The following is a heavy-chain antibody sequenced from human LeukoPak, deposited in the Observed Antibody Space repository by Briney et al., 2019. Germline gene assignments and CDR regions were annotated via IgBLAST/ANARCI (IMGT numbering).Heavy chain of an antibody. CDR2: IYPSEST. CDR1: GGSISGYY. CDR3: ARDASHSRGYFDY. Sequence: PGTLSLTCTVSGGSISGYYWTWLRQPPGEGLEWIGRIYPSESTNYNPYSKSRVTMSVDKSKTQFSLNLSSVIAADTPVYYCARDASHSRGYFDYWGQGTLDTVSS. D-gene: IGHD6-13*01. J-gene: IGHJ4*02. V-gene: IGHV4-4*07.